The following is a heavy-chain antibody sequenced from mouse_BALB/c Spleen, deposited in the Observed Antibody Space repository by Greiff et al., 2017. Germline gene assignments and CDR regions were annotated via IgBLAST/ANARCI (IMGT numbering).Heavy chain of an antibody. CDR3: VRDRGDGYYFDY. J-gene: IGHJ2*01. CDR2: IWTGGGT. CDR1: GFSLTSYD. V-gene: IGHV2-9-2*01. D-gene: IGHD2-3*01. Sequence: VKLVESGPGLVAPSQSLSITCTVSGFSLTSYDISWIRQPPGKGLEWLGVIWTGGGTNYNSAFMSRLSISKDNSKSQVFLKMNSLQTDDTAIYYCVRDRGDGYYFDYWGQGTTLTVSS.